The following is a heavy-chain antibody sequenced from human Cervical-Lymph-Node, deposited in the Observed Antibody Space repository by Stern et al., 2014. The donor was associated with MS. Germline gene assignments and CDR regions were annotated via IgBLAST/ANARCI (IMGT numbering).Heavy chain of an antibody. CDR3: VREKYTNGYSWYYFDY. CDR2: IWYDGINT. CDR1: GFIFSDYA. V-gene: IGHV3-33*01. J-gene: IGHJ4*02. D-gene: IGHD3-16*01. Sequence: QVQLVESGGGVVQPGTSLRLSCEASGFIFSDYAMHWVRQAPGRGLEWVANIWYDGINTYYADSVKGRFTISRDNSKGSLYLQLNSLKAEDTALYYCVREKYTNGYSWYYFDYWGQGALVTVSS.